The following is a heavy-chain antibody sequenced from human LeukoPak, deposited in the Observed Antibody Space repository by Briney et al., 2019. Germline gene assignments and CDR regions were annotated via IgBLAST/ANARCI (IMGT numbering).Heavy chain of an antibody. J-gene: IGHJ5*02. CDR1: GFTFSSYS. V-gene: IGHV3-21*01. D-gene: IGHD1-26*01. CDR2: ISSSSSYI. Sequence: GALRLSCAASGFTFSSYSMNWVRQAPGKGLEWVSSISSSSSYIYYADSVKGRFTISRDNAKNSLYLQMNSLRAEDTAVYYCARPGAVGWFDPWGQGTLVTVSS. CDR3: ARPGAVGWFDP.